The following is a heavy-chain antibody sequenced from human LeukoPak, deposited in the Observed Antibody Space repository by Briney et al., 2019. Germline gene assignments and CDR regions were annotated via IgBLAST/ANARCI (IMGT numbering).Heavy chain of an antibody. CDR1: GFTFSNYA. J-gene: IGHJ4*02. Sequence: GGSLRLSCAASGFTFSNYAMSWVRQAPGKGLEWVSAISGSGGSTYYADSVKGRFTISRDDSKNTLYLQMNSLKTEDTAVYYCTTGVDYGDYVGGYGIPFDYWGQGTLVTVSS. D-gene: IGHD4-17*01. CDR2: ISGSGGST. V-gene: IGHV3-23*01. CDR3: TTGVDYGDYVGGYGIPFDY.